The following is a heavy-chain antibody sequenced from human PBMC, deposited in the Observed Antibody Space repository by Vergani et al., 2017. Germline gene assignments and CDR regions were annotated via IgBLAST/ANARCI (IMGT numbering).Heavy chain of an antibody. J-gene: IGHJ3*02. CDR3: AKNGAITGTTRIAFDI. CDR1: GFNFSVFG. D-gene: IGHD1-7*01. CDR2: ISSDGSNK. Sequence: QVQLVESGGGVVQPGRSLRLSCVASGFNFSVFGMHWVRQTPGKGLAWVAVISSDGSNKYYGDSVKGRFTISRDNSKNTVYLQMSSLRAEDTAVYYCAKNGAITGTTRIAFDIWGQGTMVTVSS. V-gene: IGHV3-30*18.